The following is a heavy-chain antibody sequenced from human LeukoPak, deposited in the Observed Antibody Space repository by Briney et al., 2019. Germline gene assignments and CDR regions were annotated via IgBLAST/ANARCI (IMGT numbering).Heavy chain of an antibody. Sequence: ASVKVSCKASGYTFTGYYMHWVRQAPGQGLEWMGWINPNSGGTNYAQKFQGRVTMTRDTSISTAYMELSRLRSDDTAVYYCARASYYYILTGYRPPFDYWGQGTLVTVSS. V-gene: IGHV1-2*02. J-gene: IGHJ4*02. CDR3: ARASYYYILTGYRPPFDY. CDR2: INPNSGGT. D-gene: IGHD3-9*01. CDR1: GYTFTGYY.